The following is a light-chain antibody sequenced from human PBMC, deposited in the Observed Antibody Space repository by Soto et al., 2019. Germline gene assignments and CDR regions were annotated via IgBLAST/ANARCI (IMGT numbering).Light chain of an antibody. CDR1: SGDIGSYNR. V-gene: IGLV2-14*01. CDR2: EVT. Sequence: QSVLTQPASVSWSPGHSITISCTGTSGDIGSYNRVSWYQQHPGKAPKLIIYEVTDRPSGVSNRFSGSKSGNTASLTISGLQAEDEAEYYCSSYTNINTRACVFGTGTKV. CDR3: SSYTNINTRACV. J-gene: IGLJ1*01.